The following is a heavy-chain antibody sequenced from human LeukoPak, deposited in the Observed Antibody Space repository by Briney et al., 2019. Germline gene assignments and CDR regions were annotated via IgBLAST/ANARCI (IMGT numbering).Heavy chain of an antibody. Sequence: SETLSLTCAVYGGSFSGYYWSWIRQPPGKGLEWIGEINHSGSTNYNPSLKSRVTISVDTSKNQFSLKLSSVTAADTAVYYCASGRKHYYGSGSFFDYWGQGTLVTVSS. V-gene: IGHV4-34*01. CDR2: INHSGST. J-gene: IGHJ4*02. D-gene: IGHD3-10*01. CDR3: ASGRKHYYGSGSFFDY. CDR1: GGSFSGYY.